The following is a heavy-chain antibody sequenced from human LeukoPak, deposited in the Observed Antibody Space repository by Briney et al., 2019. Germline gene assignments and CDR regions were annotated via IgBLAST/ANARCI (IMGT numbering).Heavy chain of an antibody. J-gene: IGHJ4*02. CDR3: AGQHPRNTVDF. CDR1: GGSVNNSPYY. CDR2: IIYSGRS. Sequence: SETLSLTCSVSGGSVNNSPYYWGWIRQTPGKGLEWIGNIIYSGRSSYNPSLQSRVTISLDTSKNQFSLQLSSVTAADTAVYYCAGQHPRNTVDFWGQGTLVTVSS. D-gene: IGHD2/OR15-2a*01. V-gene: IGHV4-39*01.